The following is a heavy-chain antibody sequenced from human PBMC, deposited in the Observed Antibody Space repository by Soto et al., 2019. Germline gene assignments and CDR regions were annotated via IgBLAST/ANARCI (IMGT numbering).Heavy chain of an antibody. Sequence: QVQLVESGGGVVQPGRSLRLSCAASGFTFSSYGMHWVRQAPGKGLEWVAVIWYDGSNKYYADSVKGRFTISRDNSKNTLDLEMNSLGAEDTAVYYCARVGYYDSSGYYSYYFDYWGQGTLVTVSS. CDR2: IWYDGSNK. D-gene: IGHD3-22*01. CDR3: ARVGYYDSSGYYSYYFDY. CDR1: GFTFSSYG. J-gene: IGHJ4*02. V-gene: IGHV3-33*01.